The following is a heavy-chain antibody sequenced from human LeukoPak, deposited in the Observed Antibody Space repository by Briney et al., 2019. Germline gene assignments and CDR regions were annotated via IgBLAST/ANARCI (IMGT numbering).Heavy chain of an antibody. CDR1: GFTFSSYS. CDR3: ASGWELEYYFDY. D-gene: IGHD1-26*01. Sequence: PGGSLRLSCAASGFTFSSYSMNWVRQAPGKGLEWVSSISSSSSYIYYADSVKGRFTISRDNAKNSLYLQMNSLRAEDTAVYYCASGWELEYYFDYWGQGTLVTVSS. J-gene: IGHJ4*02. CDR2: ISSSSSYI. V-gene: IGHV3-21*01.